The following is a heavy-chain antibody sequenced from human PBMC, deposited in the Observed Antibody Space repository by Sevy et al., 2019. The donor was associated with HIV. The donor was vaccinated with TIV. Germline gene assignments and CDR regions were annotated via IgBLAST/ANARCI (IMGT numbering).Heavy chain of an antibody. D-gene: IGHD6-13*01. CDR1: GFTFTSSA. CDR2: IVVGSGNT. CDR3: AAFGYYRQQLVAPLGYYFDY. J-gene: IGHJ4*02. Sequence: ASVKVSCKASGFTFTSSAVQWVRQARGQRLEWIGWIVVGSGNTNYAQKFQERVTITRDMSTSTAYMELSSLRSEDTAVYYCAAFGYYRQQLVAPLGYYFDYWGQGTLVTVSS. V-gene: IGHV1-58*01.